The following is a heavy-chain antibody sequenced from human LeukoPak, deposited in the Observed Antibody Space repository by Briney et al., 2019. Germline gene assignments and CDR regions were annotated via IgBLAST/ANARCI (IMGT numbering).Heavy chain of an antibody. J-gene: IGHJ4*02. D-gene: IGHD3-22*01. V-gene: IGHV2-5*05. CDR2: IYWDDDN. CDR3: AHVDSSGYYLLFDY. CDR1: GFSLSTSGMG. Sequence: ASGATPVNPTQSPTLTCTFSGFSLSTSGMGVGWNRQPPGTALEWLALIYWDDDNRYDPSLKSRLPITKDTSKNQVVLTMTNMDPVDTATYYCAHVDSSGYYLLFDYWGQGTLVTVSS.